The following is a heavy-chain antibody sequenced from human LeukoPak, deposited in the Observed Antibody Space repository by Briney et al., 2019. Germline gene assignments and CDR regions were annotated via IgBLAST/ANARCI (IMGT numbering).Heavy chain of an antibody. V-gene: IGHV4-34*01. Sequence: SETLSLTCIVYGMSLTDFLRGWIRQSPGKGLEWIGEVHLDGRTNYNPSLKSRLIMSVDLPENHISLKLTSMTAADTAVYYCAREGGFYRPLDYSGQGTLVTVSS. CDR2: VHLDGRT. D-gene: IGHD3-3*01. J-gene: IGHJ4*02. CDR1: GMSLTDFL. CDR3: AREGGFYRPLDY.